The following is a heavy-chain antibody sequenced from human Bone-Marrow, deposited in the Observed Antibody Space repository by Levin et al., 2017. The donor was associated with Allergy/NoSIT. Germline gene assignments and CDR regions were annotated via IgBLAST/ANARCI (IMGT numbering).Heavy chain of an antibody. CDR3: ARGTALPLLEWS. J-gene: IGHJ5*02. CDR2: LYYSGSS. V-gene: IGHV4-31*03. D-gene: IGHD3-3*01. CDR1: GDSISTYSYH. Sequence: SETLSLTCTVSGDSISTYSYHWNRIRQQPGMGLVWIVWLYYSGSSQYNSSLKNRPTLSVDTSQTRFSLQLTLVTAAATAVYYCARGTALPLLEWSWGQGTLVTVSS.